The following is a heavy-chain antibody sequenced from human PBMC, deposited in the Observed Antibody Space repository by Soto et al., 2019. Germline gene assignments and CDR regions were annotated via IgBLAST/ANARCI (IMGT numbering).Heavy chain of an antibody. CDR3: TRRGRQSANWFDP. CDR1: GGTFNSFS. J-gene: IGHJ5*02. Sequence: QVQLVQSGAEVKTPGSSVKVSCKASGGTFNSFSIDWVRQAPGQGLEWMGGIIPMSGRPNYAQRFQGRVTCIADKSTNTVYMEVKNLTYEDTAVYYCTRRGRQSANWFDPWGQGTLVTVSS. V-gene: IGHV1-69*06. CDR2: IIPMSGRP.